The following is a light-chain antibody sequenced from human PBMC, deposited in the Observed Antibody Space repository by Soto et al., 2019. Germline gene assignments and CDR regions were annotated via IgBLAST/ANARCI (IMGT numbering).Light chain of an antibody. CDR3: LQYNKWPPIT. J-gene: IGKJ5*01. Sequence: EIVMTQSPATLSVSPGERATLSCRASQSVSSNLAWYQHKPGQAPRLLTYEASTRATGVPARFSGSGSETEFTLSISSLQSEDFAVYYCLQYNKWPPITFGQGTRLEIK. V-gene: IGKV3-15*01. CDR2: EAS. CDR1: QSVSSN.